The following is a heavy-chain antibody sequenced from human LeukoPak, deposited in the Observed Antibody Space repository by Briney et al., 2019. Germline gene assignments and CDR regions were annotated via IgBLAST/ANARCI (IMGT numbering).Heavy chain of an antibody. Sequence: GGSLRLSCAASGFTFSDYWVDWVRQAPGKGLEWVANIKEDGSAKNYLDSVKGRFTISRDNAKNSLYLQMNSLRAEDTAVYYCAKAGGFSYGYYYFDYWGQGTLVTVSS. CDR2: IKEDGSAK. J-gene: IGHJ4*02. D-gene: IGHD5-18*01. CDR1: GFTFSDYW. V-gene: IGHV3-7*03. CDR3: AKAGGFSYGYYYFDY.